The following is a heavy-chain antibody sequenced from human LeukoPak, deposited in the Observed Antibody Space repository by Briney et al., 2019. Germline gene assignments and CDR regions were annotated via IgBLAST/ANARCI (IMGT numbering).Heavy chain of an antibody. Sequence: ASVKVSCKASGYTFTGYYMHWVRQAPGQGLEWIGWINPNSGGTNYAQKFQGRVTMTRDTSISTAYMELSRLRSDDTAVYYCARAPSWIQLWLLGYWGQGTLVTVSS. CDR1: GYTFTGYY. V-gene: IGHV1-2*02. J-gene: IGHJ4*02. CDR3: ARAPSWIQLWLLGY. D-gene: IGHD5-18*01. CDR2: INPNSGGT.